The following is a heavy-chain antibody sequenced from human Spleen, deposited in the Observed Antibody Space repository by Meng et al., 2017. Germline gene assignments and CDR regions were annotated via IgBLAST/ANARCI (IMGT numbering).Heavy chain of an antibody. J-gene: IGHJ4*02. Sequence: QVQLVQSGAEVKKPGVSVKLSCEASGFTFTTYFMHWLRQAPGQGLQWVGFINPNGDITTYSPRFRGRVTMTADRPTSTVYMELRNLRSDDTAFYYCARDRQYSLVSWGQGTLVTDSS. CDR2: INPNGDIT. CDR3: ARDRQYSLVS. V-gene: IGHV1-46*01. CDR1: GFTFTTYF. D-gene: IGHD6-6*01.